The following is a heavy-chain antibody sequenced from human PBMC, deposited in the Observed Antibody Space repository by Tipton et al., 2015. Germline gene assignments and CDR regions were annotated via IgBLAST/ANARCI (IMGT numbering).Heavy chain of an antibody. CDR1: GFTFTNYA. D-gene: IGHD6-13*01. V-gene: IGHV3-23*01. Sequence: SLRLSCAASGFTFTNYAMSWVRQAPGKGLEWVSGISGSGNSEYYADSVKGRFTISRDKSKNTLYLQMNSLRAEDTAFYYCAREGSSWYFGVYWGQGTLVSVSS. J-gene: IGHJ4*02. CDR3: AREGSSWYFGVY. CDR2: ISGSGNSE.